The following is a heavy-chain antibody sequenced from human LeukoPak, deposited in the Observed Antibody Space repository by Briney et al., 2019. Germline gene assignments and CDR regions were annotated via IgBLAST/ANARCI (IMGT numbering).Heavy chain of an antibody. CDR2: INPNSGGT. CDR1: GYTFTGYY. Sequence: ASVTVSCKASGYTFTGYYMHWVRQAPGQGLEWMGWINPNSGGTKYAQKFQGRVTMTRDTSISTVYMEVNKLRSDGTAVYYCARVLAGAGGGGGYYLDYWGQGTLVTVSS. J-gene: IGHJ4*02. D-gene: IGHD6-19*01. V-gene: IGHV1-2*02. CDR3: ARVLAGAGGGGGYYLDY.